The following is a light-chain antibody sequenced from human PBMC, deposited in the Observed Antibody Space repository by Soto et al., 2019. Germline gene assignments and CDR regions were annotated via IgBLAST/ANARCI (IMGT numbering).Light chain of an antibody. Sequence: EIVLTQSPATLSCSPGERATLSCRASQGVSSNLAWYQQKPGQAPSLLIYGAFTRATGIPARFSGTGSGTEFTLTISSLQSEDFALYYCQQYNDWPLTFGQGTKVDIK. CDR1: QGVSSN. J-gene: IGKJ1*01. CDR2: GAF. V-gene: IGKV3-15*01. CDR3: QQYNDWPLT.